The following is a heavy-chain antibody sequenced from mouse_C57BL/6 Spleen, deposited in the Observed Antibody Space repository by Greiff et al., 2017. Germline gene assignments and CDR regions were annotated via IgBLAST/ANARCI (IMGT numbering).Heavy chain of an antibody. CDR1: GFSLTSYA. D-gene: IGHD1-1*01. J-gene: IGHJ4*01. CDR3: ARKELRSNYYAMDY. Sequence: VQLQESGPGLVAPSQSLSITCTVSGFSLTSYAISWVRQPPGKGLEWLGVIWTGGGTNYNSALKSRLSISKDNSKSQVFLKMNSLQTDDTARYYCARKELRSNYYAMDYWGQGTSVTVSS. V-gene: IGHV2-9-1*01. CDR2: IWTGGGT.